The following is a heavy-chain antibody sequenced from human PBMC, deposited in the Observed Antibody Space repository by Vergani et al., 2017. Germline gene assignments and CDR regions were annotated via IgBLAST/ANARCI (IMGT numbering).Heavy chain of an antibody. Sequence: QVQLVETGGGVVQPGGSLRLYCATSGFSFNTYGAHWVRQAPGKGLEWVAFIGYDGRIKYNVDSVKGRFTISRDTSKKTLSLQMRSLRADDTALYYCAKAGRESSQYRYFDYWGQGTLVTVSS. CDR3: AKAGRESSQYRYFDY. V-gene: IGHV3-30*02. J-gene: IGHJ4*02. CDR1: GFSFNTYG. CDR2: IGYDGRIK. D-gene: IGHD1-26*01.